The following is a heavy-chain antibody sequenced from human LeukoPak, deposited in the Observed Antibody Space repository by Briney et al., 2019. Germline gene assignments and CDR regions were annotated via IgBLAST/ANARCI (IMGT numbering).Heavy chain of an antibody. J-gene: IGHJ4*02. D-gene: IGHD6-13*01. V-gene: IGHV4-59*12. CDR1: GGSINSYY. CDR3: ARRSIAAAGRCFDY. CDR2: IYYSGST. Sequence: SETLSLTCTVSGGSINSYYWSWIRQPPGKGLEWIGYIYYSGSTNYNPSLKSRVTISVDTSKNQFSLKLSSVTAADTAVYYCARRSIAAAGRCFDYWGQGTLVTVSS.